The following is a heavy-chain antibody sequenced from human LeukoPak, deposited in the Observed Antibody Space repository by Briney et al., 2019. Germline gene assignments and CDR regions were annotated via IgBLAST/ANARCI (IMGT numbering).Heavy chain of an antibody. CDR2: IIPILGIA. D-gene: IGHD3-9*01. CDR3: AREPGPSYYDILTGYYAFDI. CDR1: GGTFSSYA. Sequence: GASVKVSCKASGGTFSSYAISWVRQAPGQGLEWMGRIIPILGIANYAQKFQGRVTITADKSTSTACMELSSLRSEDTAVYYCAREPGPSYYDILTGYYAFDIWGQGTMVTVSS. V-gene: IGHV1-69*04. J-gene: IGHJ3*02.